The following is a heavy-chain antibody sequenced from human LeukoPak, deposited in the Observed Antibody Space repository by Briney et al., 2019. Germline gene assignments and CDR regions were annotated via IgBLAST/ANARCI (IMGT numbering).Heavy chain of an antibody. CDR3: TVAQPAAPFDY. CDR2: ISSSSSTI. V-gene: IGHV3-48*02. D-gene: IGHD2-2*01. J-gene: IGHJ4*02. Sequence: GGSLRLSCAVSGFTLRNSGMNWVHQAPGKGLEWLSYISSSSSTIYYADSVRGRFTISRDNAKNSLYLQMNSLRDDDTAVYYCTVAQPAAPFDYWGQGTLVTVSS. CDR1: GFTLRNSG.